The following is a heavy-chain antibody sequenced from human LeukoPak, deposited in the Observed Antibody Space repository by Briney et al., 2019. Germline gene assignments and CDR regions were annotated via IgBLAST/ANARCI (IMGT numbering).Heavy chain of an antibody. J-gene: IGHJ6*02. V-gene: IGHV3-48*02. CDR2: ISSSSTI. D-gene: IGHD2-2*01. CDR3: ARDSCTSTSCSYYYGMDV. CDR1: EFTFTIYS. Sequence: GGSLRLSCAASEFTFTIYSMNWVRQAPGKGLEWVSYISSSSTIDYADSVKGRFTISRDNAKNSLYLQMNSLRDEDTAVYYCARDSCTSTSCSYYYGMDVWGQGTTVTVSS.